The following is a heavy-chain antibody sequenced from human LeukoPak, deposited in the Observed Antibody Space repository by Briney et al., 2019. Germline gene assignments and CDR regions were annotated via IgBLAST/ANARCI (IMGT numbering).Heavy chain of an antibody. V-gene: IGHV4-59*11. CDR1: GGSMTDQY. J-gene: IGHJ4*02. D-gene: IGHD3-10*01. CDR2: IYYSGRT. Sequence: SETLSLTCTGSGGSMTDQYRSWIRQPPGKALEWVGYIYYSGRTDYNPSLKSRVTMSEDTSKNQFSLKLSSVTAADTAVYYCASSYYYGSGSYGPPDYWGQGTLVTVSS. CDR3: ASSYYYGSGSYGPPDY.